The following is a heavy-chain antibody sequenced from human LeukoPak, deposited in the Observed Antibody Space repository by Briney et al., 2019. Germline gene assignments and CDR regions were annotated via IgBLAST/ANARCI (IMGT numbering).Heavy chain of an antibody. CDR1: GYSFTSYG. J-gene: IGHJ4*02. CDR2: ISAYNGNT. V-gene: IGHV1-18*01. D-gene: IGHD4-17*01. Sequence: GESLQISCQGSGYSFTSYGISWVRQAPGQGLEWMGWISAYNGNTNYAQKLQGRVTMTTDTSTSTAYMELRSLRSDDAAVYYCARESEDDYGLDYWGQGTLVTVSS. CDR3: ARESEDDYGLDY.